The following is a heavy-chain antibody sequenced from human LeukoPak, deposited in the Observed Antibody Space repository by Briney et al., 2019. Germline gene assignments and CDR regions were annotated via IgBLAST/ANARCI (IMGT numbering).Heavy chain of an antibody. J-gene: IGHJ4*02. D-gene: IGHD4-17*01. CDR1: GYTFSSYG. CDR3: ARRSMTTALSHFDY. V-gene: IGHV1-18*01. CDR2: INVYNGNT. Sequence: ASVKVSCKASGYTFSSYGISWVRQAPGQGLEWMGWINVYNGNTNYAQKVQDRVTMTTDTSTSTAFMELRSLRSDDTAVYYCARRSMTTALSHFDYWGQGTLVTVSS.